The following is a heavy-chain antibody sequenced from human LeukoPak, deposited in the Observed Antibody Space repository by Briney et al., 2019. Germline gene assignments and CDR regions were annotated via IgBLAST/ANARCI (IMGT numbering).Heavy chain of an antibody. Sequence: SETLSLTCAVSGGSISSYYCSWIRQPPGKGLEWIGYFFYSGITNYNPSLKSRLTISGDTSKNQFSLKLSSVTAADTAVYYCVSGPSPETFQHWGQGILVTVSS. CDR3: VSGPSPETFQH. V-gene: IGHV4-59*01. CDR1: GGSISSYY. J-gene: IGHJ1*01. CDR2: FFYSGIT.